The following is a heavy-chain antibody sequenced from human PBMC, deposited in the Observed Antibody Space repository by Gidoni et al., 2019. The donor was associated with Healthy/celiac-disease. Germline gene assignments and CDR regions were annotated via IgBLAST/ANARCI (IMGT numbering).Heavy chain of an antibody. CDR2: IKSKTDGGTA. V-gene: IGHV3-15*01. Sequence: EVQLVESGGGLVKPGGSFRLSCAASGITFSNAWMGWVRQAPGKGLEWVGHIKSKTDGGTADYAAPVKGRFTISRDDSKNTLYLQMNSLKTEDTAVYYCTTDLLATILGFLWGQGTMVTVSS. D-gene: IGHD5-12*01. J-gene: IGHJ3*01. CDR3: TTDLLATILGFL. CDR1: GITFSNAW.